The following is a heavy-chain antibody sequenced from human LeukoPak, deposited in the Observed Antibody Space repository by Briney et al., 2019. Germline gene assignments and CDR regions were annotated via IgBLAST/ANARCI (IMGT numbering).Heavy chain of an antibody. CDR2: INHSGST. V-gene: IGHV4-34*01. J-gene: IGHJ3*02. CDR1: GRSFSGYY. CDR3: ARPVGVRDAFDI. D-gene: IGHD1-26*01. Sequence: PSETLSLTCAVYGRSFSGYYWSWIRQPPGKGLEWIGEINHSGSTNYNPSLKSRVTISVGTSKNQFSLKLSSVTAADTAVYYCARPVGVRDAFDIWGQGTMVTVSS.